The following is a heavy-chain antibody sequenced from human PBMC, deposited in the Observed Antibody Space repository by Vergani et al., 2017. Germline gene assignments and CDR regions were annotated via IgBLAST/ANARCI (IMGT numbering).Heavy chain of an antibody. CDR3: ARDLPTDY. CDR2: ISARYPST. J-gene: IGHJ4*02. Sequence: EVQLLQSGGGVIQPGGSVRLSCAASGFTFSACPMTWVRQAPGKGLEWVSAISARYPSTYYADSVKGRFTISRDNSKNTLYLLMNSLRAEDTAVYYCARDLPTDYWGQGTLVTVSS. CDR1: GFTFSACP. V-gene: IGHV3-23*01.